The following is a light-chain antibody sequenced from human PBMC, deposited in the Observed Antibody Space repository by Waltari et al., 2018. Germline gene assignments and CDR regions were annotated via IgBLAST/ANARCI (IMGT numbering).Light chain of an antibody. V-gene: IGKV3-11*01. CDR2: DAA. CDR3: QLRSKWLRT. Sequence: EIVLTQSPATLSLSPGARATLACRASQSVRTYLAWYQQKPGQAPRLLIYDAATRATAIPARFSGSGSGTDFTLTISSLEPEDFAVYYCQLRSKWLRTFGQGTKVEV. J-gene: IGKJ1*01. CDR1: QSVRTY.